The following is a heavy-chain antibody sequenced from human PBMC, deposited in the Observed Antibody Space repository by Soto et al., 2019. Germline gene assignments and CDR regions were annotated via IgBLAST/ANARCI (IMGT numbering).Heavy chain of an antibody. CDR1: GGSISSSSYY. V-gene: IGHV4-39*07. J-gene: IGHJ5*02. D-gene: IGHD5-12*01. Sequence: SETLSLTCTVSGGSISSSSYYWGWIRQPPGKGLEWIGSIYYSGSTYYNPSLKSRVTISVDTSKNQFSLKLSSVTAADTAVYYCARVDGDGYNFDWFDPWGQGTLVTVSS. CDR3: ARVDGDGYNFDWFDP. CDR2: IYYSGST.